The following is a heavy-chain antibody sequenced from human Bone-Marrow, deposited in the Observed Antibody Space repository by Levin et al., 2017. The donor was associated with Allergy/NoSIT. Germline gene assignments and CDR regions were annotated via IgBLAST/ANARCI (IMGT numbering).Heavy chain of an antibody. D-gene: IGHD2-21*01. CDR3: STEKHRYFDY. V-gene: IGHV3-43*01. Sequence: LSLTCAASGFTFDDYTMHWVRQAPGKGLEWVSLITRDGGATYYAASVKGRFTVSRDNNKNSLYLQMNSLRTEDTALYYCSTEKHRYFDYWGQGTLVTVSS. J-gene: IGHJ4*02. CDR1: GFTFDDYT. CDR2: ITRDGGAT.